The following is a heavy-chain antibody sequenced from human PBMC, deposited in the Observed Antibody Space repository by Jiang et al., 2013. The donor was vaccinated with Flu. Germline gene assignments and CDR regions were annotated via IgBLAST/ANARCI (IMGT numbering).Heavy chain of an antibody. CDR1: GFSFSDHY. J-gene: IGHJ4*02. Sequence: SGGGVVQPGGSLRLSCAASGFSFSDHYMDWVRQAPGKGLEWVGRSRNRAYSYTTEYVASVKGRFTISRDDSKNSLYLQMNSLRPEDTAVYYCARSSRASPFDHWGQGTLVT. D-gene: IGHD3-9*01. CDR2: SRNRAYSYTT. V-gene: IGHV3-72*01. CDR3: ARSSRASPFDH.